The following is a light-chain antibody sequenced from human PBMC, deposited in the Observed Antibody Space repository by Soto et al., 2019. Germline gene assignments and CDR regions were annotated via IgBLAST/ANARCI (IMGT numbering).Light chain of an antibody. CDR2: KAS. J-gene: IGKJ1*01. CDR1: QTISKW. CDR3: QQYNSYSQT. V-gene: IGKV1-5*03. Sequence: IQMTQSPSTVSGSGIDIGTRSCRASQTISKWLAWYHQKPGKAPKLLIYKASTLESAVPSRFSGSGSGTEFTLTISGLQPEDFATYYCQQYNSYSQTFGQGTKVDIK.